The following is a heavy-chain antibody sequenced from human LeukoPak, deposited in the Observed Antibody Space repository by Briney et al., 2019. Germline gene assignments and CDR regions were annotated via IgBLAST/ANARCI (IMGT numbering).Heavy chain of an antibody. CDR2: INSDGSST. J-gene: IGHJ4*02. V-gene: IGHV3-74*01. D-gene: IGHD2-15*01. Sequence: PGGSLRLSCAASGFTFSSYWMYWVRQAPGKGLVWVSRINSDGSSTSYADSVKGRFTISRDNAKNTLYLQMNSLRAEDTAVYYCAKDSCSGGSCYYFDYWGQGTLVTVSS. CDR3: AKDSCSGGSCYYFDY. CDR1: GFTFSSYW.